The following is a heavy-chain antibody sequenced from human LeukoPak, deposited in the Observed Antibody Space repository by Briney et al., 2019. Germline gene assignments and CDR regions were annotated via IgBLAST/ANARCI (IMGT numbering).Heavy chain of an antibody. CDR1: GGSISSYY. D-gene: IGHD6-6*01. Sequence: ASETLSLTCTVSGGSISSYYWSWIRQPPGKGLEWIGYIYYSGSTNYNPSLKSRVTISVDTSKNQFSLKLSSVTAADTAVYYCARLIRIAARRGWFDPWGQGTMVTVSS. CDR2: IYYSGST. J-gene: IGHJ5*02. V-gene: IGHV4-59*01. CDR3: ARLIRIAARRGWFDP.